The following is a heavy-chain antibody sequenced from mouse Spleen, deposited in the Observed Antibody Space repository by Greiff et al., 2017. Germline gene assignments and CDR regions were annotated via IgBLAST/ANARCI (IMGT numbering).Heavy chain of an antibody. CDR2: INPSNGGS. CDR3: GSMTRGSSYFDD. J-gene: IGHJ2*01. D-gene: IGHD6-1*01. V-gene: IGHV1-53*01. CDR1: GYNFNSYC. Sequence: QVQLQQPGTELVKPGASVKLSCKASGYNFNSYCMHWVKQRPGQGLEWIGNINPSNGGSNYNEKFKSRATLTVDKSSSTAYMQLSSLTSEDSAVYYCGSMTRGSSYFDDWGQGTALTVSS.